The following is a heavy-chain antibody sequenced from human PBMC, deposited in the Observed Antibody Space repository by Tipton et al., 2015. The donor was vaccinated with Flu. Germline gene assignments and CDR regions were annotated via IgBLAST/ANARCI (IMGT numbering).Heavy chain of an antibody. Sequence: TLSLTCTVSGGSISGYYWTWIRQPPGKGLEWIGYIYYSGSTNYNPSLKSRVTISVDTSKNQFSLKLSSVTAADTAVYYCATEDRGCGNRYYFDYWGQGLVLSVSS. CDR3: ATEDRGCGNRYYFDY. D-gene: IGHD4-23*01. CDR1: GGSISGYY. CDR2: IYYSGST. J-gene: IGHJ4*02. V-gene: IGHV4-59*07.